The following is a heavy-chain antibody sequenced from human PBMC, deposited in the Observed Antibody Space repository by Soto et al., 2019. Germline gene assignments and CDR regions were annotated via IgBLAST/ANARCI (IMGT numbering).Heavy chain of an antibody. CDR1: GFTFTSSA. CDR3: ARDWCIVVVVAAPLTFDF. CDR2: IVVDSGNT. Sequence: EASVKVSCKDSGFTFTSSAVQWVRQARGQRLEWMGWIVVDSGNTNYAQKFQERVTITRDTSTSTAYMELSSLRSDDTAVYYCARDWCIVVVVAAPLTFDFWGQGTLVTVST. V-gene: IGHV1-58*01. D-gene: IGHD2-15*01. J-gene: IGHJ4*02.